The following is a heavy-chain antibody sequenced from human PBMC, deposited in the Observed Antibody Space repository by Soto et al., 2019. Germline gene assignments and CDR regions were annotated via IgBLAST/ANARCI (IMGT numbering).Heavy chain of an antibody. D-gene: IGHD5-18*01. V-gene: IGHV1-69*12. CDR2: IIPMFGTA. Sequence: QVQLLQSGAEVKKPESSVKVSCKAPGGTFSTYAISWVRQAPGQGLEWMGGIIPMFGTANYAQRFQDRVTITADESTNKVYMELSSLRSEDTAVYFCASGIQLWLRRINNGYSGWGQGTLVTVSS. CDR3: ASGIQLWLRRINNGYSG. J-gene: IGHJ4*02. CDR1: GGTFSTYA.